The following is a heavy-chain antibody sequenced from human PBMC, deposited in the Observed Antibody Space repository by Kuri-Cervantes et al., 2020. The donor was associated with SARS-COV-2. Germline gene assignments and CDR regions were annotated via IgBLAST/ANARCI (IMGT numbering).Heavy chain of an antibody. D-gene: IGHD1-1*01. V-gene: IGHV3-74*01. CDR1: GFTFSSYT. J-gene: IGHJ4*02. Sequence: GGSLRLSCAASGFTFSSYTLNWVRQAPGKGLVWVSRINPDGSYTNNADSVKGRFTLSRDNAKNSLYLQMNSLRAEDTALYYCARSTELTPFDYWGQGTLVTVSS. CDR3: ARSTELTPFDY. CDR2: INPDGSYT.